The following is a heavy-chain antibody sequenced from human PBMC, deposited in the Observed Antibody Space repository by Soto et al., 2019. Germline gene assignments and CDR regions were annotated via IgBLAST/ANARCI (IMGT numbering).Heavy chain of an antibody. CDR3: AKDPYYYDSSGCYFDY. J-gene: IGHJ4*02. D-gene: IGHD3-22*01. V-gene: IGHV3-23*01. Sequence: GGSLRLSCAASGFTFSSYAMSWVRQAPGKGLEWVSAISGSASSTYYADSVKGRFTISRDNSKNTLYLQMNSLRDEDTALDYCAKDPYYYDSSGCYFDYWGQGTLVTVSS. CDR2: ISGSASST. CDR1: GFTFSSYA.